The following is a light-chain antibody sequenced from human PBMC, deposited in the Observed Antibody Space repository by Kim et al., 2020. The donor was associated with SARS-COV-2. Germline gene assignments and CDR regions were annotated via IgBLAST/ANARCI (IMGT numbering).Light chain of an antibody. CDR3: QQYGSSPDT. Sequence: ELVLTQSPGTLSLAPGERATLSCRASQSVSSSYLAWYQQKPGQAPRLLIYGASSRATGIPDRFSGSGSGTDFTLTISRLEPEGFAVYYWQQYGSSPDTFGQGTKVDIK. J-gene: IGKJ1*01. V-gene: IGKV3-20*01. CDR1: QSVSSSY. CDR2: GAS.